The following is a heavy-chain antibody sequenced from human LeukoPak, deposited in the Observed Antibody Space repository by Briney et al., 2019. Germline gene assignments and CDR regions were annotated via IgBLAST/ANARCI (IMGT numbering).Heavy chain of an antibody. Sequence: GGSLRLSCAASGFTFSNFAIHWVRQAPGKGLEYISAISSDGGSTFYANSAKVRFTISRDNSKNTVFLQMGSLTTEDMAVYFCARETATGVTSSWYYDYWGQGTLVTVSS. D-gene: IGHD6-13*01. V-gene: IGHV3-64*01. J-gene: IGHJ4*02. CDR3: ARETATGVTSSWYYDY. CDR1: GFTFSNFA. CDR2: ISSDGGST.